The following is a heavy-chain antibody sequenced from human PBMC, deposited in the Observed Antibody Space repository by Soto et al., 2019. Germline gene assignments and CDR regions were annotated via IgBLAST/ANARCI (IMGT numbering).Heavy chain of an antibody. CDR1: GGTFSSYS. CDR3: ARDVGRQSEGVDY. J-gene: IGHJ4*02. V-gene: IGHV1-69*01. Sequence: QVQLVQSGAEVKKPGSSVKVSCKASGGTFSSYSINWVRQAPGQGLEWMGEIIPIFGTANYAQQFQGRVTITADESTSSAYMELSSLSAEDTAVYYSARDVGRQSEGVDYWGQGTLVTVSS. CDR2: IIPIFGTA. D-gene: IGHD1-26*01.